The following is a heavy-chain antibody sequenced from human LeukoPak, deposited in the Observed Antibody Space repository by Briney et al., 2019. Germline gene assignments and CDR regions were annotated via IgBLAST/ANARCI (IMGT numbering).Heavy chain of an antibody. D-gene: IGHD4-23*01. J-gene: IGHJ4*02. V-gene: IGHV3-30*18. CDR2: ISYDGSNK. CDR1: GFTFSSYA. CDR3: AKGYYGGKLFDY. Sequence: PGGSLRLSCAASGFTFSSYAMSWVRQAPGKGLEWVAVISYDGSNKYYADSVKGRFTISRDNSKNTLYLQMNSLRAEDTAVYYCAKGYYGGKLFDYWGQGTLVTVSS.